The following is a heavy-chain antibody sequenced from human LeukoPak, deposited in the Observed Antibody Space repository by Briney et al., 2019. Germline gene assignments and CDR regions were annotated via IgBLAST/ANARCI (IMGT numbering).Heavy chain of an antibody. CDR2: IYPGNSDT. CDR3: TRLPTVTTYLLEY. D-gene: IGHD4-17*01. CDR1: GYSFTTYW. V-gene: IGHV5-51*01. J-gene: IGHJ4*02. Sequence: GESLKISLKGSGYSFTTYWIGWVRQMPGKGLEWMGIIYPGNSDTRYSPSFQGQVTISVDKSISTAHLQWSSLKASDTAMYYCTRLPTVTTYLLEYWGQGTLVTVS.